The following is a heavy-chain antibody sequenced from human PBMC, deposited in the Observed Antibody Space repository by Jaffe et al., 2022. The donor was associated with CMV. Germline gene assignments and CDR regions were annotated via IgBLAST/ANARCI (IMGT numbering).Heavy chain of an antibody. CDR1: GFTFSSYS. Sequence: EVQLVESGGGLVKPGGSLRLSCAASGFTFSSYSMNWVRQAPGKGLEWVSSISSSSSYIYYADSVKGRFTISRDNAKNSLYLQMNSLRAEDTAVYYCARDMAAAAPYGMDVWGQGTTVTVSS. V-gene: IGHV3-21*01. J-gene: IGHJ6*02. D-gene: IGHD6-13*01. CDR2: ISSSSSYI. CDR3: ARDMAAAAPYGMDV.